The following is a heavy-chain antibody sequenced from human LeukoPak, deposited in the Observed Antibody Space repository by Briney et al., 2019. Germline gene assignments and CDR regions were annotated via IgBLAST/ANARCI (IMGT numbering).Heavy chain of an antibody. D-gene: IGHD3-22*01. CDR2: ISAYNGNT. CDR1: GYTFTSYG. CDR3: ARGPRYYYDSSGRGTTDY. J-gene: IGHJ4*02. V-gene: IGHV1-18*01. Sequence: ASVKVSCKASGYTFTSYGISWVRQAPGQGLEWMGWISAYNGNTNYAQKLQGRVTMTTDTSTSTAYMELRSLRSDDTAVYYCARGPRYYYDSSGRGTTDYWGQGTLVTVSP.